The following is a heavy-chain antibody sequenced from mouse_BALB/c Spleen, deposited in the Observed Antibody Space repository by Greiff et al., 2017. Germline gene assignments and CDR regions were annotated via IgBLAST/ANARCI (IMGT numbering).Heavy chain of an antibody. V-gene: IGHV5-12-1*01. CDR1: GFAFSSYD. CDR2: ISSGGGST. D-gene: IGHD2-1*01. CDR3: ARQGGNRYWYFDV. J-gene: IGHJ1*01. Sequence: EVKLVESGGGLVKPGGSLKLSCAASGFAFSSYDMSWVRQTPEKRLEWVAYISSGGGSTYYPDTVKGRFTISRDNAKNTLYLQMSSLKSEDTAMYYCARQGGNRYWYFDVWGAGTTVTVSS.